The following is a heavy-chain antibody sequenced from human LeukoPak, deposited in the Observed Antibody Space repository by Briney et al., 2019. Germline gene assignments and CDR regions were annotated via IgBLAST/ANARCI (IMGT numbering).Heavy chain of an antibody. J-gene: IGHJ3*02. D-gene: IGHD3-22*01. CDR3: ARGKVTMIVVVITTIDAFDI. CDR1: GYTFTGYY. Sequence: ATVKVSCKASGYTFTGYYMHWVRQAPGQGLEWMAWINPNSGGTNYAQKFQGRVTMTRDTSISTAYMELSRLRSDDTAVYYCARGKVTMIVVVITTIDAFDIWGQGTMVTVSS. CDR2: INPNSGGT. V-gene: IGHV1-2*02.